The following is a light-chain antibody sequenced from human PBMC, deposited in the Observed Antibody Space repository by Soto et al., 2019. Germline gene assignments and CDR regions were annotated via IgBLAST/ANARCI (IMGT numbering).Light chain of an antibody. J-gene: IGLJ1*01. V-gene: IGLV2-23*01. Sequence: QSVLTQPASVSGSPGQSITISCSGTSSDVGSSNLVSWYQQHPGKAPKLIIFEGDRRPSGVSGRFSGSKSGNTASLTISGLQAEDEADYYCCSFARSTTFYVFGTGTKLTV. CDR2: EGD. CDR3: CSFARSTTFYV. CDR1: SSDVGSSNL.